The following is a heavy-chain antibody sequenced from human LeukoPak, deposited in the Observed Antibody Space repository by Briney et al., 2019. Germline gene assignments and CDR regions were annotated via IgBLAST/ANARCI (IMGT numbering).Heavy chain of an antibody. CDR3: ARGGWSGYFIY. V-gene: IGHV3-7*01. CDR1: GFTFSDFY. D-gene: IGHD1-1*01. Sequence: PGGSLRLSCAASGFTFSDFYMSWVRQAPGKGLEWVANIKKDGSERSYVDSVRDRFTISRDNAKSSLYLQMNSLRAEDTAMYYCARGGWSGYFIYWGQGALVTVSS. CDR2: IKKDGSER. J-gene: IGHJ4*02.